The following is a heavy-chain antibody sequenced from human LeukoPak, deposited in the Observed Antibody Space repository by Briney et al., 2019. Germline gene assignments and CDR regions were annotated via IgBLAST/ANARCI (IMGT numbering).Heavy chain of an antibody. D-gene: IGHD1-7*01. CDR2: ASHAGFT. Sequence: SETLSLTCAVSGASFVGRHWSWIRQSPGKGLEWLGEASHAGFTEYNPSLKSRVSISVDTSKDQFSLKLASVTAADTAMYYCARGRLNWDYDFDYWGPGTLVTVSS. V-gene: IGHV4-34*01. CDR1: GASFVGRH. CDR3: ARGRLNWDYDFDY. J-gene: IGHJ4*02.